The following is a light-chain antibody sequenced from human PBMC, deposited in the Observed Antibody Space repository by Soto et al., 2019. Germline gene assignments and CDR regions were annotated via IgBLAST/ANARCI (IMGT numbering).Light chain of an antibody. Sequence: QSALTQPASVYGSPGQSITISCTGTSSDVGGYNYVSWYQQHPGKAPKLMIYEVSNRPSGVSNLFSGSKSGNTASLTISGLQAADGADYYCSSYTRSSTLVFGGGTKLTVL. CDR1: SSDVGGYNY. V-gene: IGLV2-14*01. J-gene: IGLJ2*01. CDR3: SSYTRSSTLV. CDR2: EVS.